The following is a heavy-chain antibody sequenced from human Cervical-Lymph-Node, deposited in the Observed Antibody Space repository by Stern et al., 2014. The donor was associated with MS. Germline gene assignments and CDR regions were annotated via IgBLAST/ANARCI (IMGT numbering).Heavy chain of an antibody. Sequence: QLQLQESGPGLVKPSQTLSLTCTVSGGSISSGDYFWSWVRQSPGKGLEWIGYIYNTGTTYYNPSLKSRVIISVDTSKNQFSLKLSSVTAADTAVYYCAKEAEMATTQEVWGQGTTVIVSS. V-gene: IGHV4-30-4*01. CDR2: IYNTGTT. CDR3: AKEAEMATTQEV. CDR1: GGSISSGDYF. D-gene: IGHD5-24*01. J-gene: IGHJ6*02.